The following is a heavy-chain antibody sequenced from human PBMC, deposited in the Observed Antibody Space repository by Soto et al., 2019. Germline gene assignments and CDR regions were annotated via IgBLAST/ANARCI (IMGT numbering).Heavy chain of an antibody. Sequence: GGSLRLSCAASGFTFSNAWLSWVRQEPWKGLEWVGRIKSNTDGGTTDYAAPVKGRFTIARDDSKNTLYLQMNSLKPEDTAVYYCTTYILVVSAAPGYCYYGMDVWGQGTMVTVSS. CDR3: TTYILVVSAAPGYCYYGMDV. CDR2: IKSNTDGGTT. D-gene: IGHD2-2*01. CDR1: GFTFSNAW. V-gene: IGHV3-15*01. J-gene: IGHJ6*02.